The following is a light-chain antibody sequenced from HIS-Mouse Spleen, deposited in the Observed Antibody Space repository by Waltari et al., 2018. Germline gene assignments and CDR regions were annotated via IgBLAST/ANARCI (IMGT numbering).Light chain of an antibody. CDR2: KDS. V-gene: IGLV3-27*01. CDR3: YSAADNNLGV. CDR1: VLAKKY. Sequence: SYELTQPSSVSVSPGQTARITCSGDVLAKKYARWFQQKPGQGPGLVIYKDSERPSGIPGRFSRSSSGTTVTLTIRGAQVEDEADYYCYSAADNNLGVFGGGTKLTVL. J-gene: IGLJ3*02.